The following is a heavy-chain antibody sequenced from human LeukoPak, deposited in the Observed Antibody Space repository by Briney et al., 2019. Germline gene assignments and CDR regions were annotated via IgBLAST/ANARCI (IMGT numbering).Heavy chain of an antibody. D-gene: IGHD3-10*01. Sequence: GESLRLSCAASGFTFDDYGMSWVRQAPGKGLEWVSGINWNGGSTVYADSVKGRFTIFRDNAKNSLYLQMNSLRAEDTALYYCARDQLYYYGSGSYHPKNYGMDVWGQGTTVTVSS. V-gene: IGHV3-20*04. CDR1: GFTFDDYG. CDR3: ARDQLYYYGSGSYHPKNYGMDV. CDR2: INWNGGST. J-gene: IGHJ6*02.